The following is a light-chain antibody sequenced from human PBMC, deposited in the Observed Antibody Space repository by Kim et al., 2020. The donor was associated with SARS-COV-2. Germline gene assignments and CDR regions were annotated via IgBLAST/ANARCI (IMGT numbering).Light chain of an antibody. J-gene: IGLJ2*01. V-gene: IGLV1-40*01. Sequence: GHRVTISCAGSSSNIGAGYDVPWYQQLPGRAPKLLIYGNTNRPSGVPDRFSGSKSGTSASLAITGLQAEDEGDYYCQSYDTTLSVVFGGGTQLTVL. CDR3: QSYDTTLSVV. CDR2: GNT. CDR1: SSNIGAGYD.